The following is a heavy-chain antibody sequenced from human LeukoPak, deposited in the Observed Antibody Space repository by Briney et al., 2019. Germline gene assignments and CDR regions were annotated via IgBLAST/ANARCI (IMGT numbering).Heavy chain of an antibody. CDR2: ISGSGSNI. CDR3: AREFISSDFFGPPGY. Sequence: GGSLRLSCAASGFTFSDYYVSWIRQAPGKGLQWVSYISGSGSNIYYADSVKGRFTISRDNAKNSLYLQMNSLRAEDTAVYYCAREFISSDFFGPPGYWGQGTLVTVSS. D-gene: IGHD3-3*02. J-gene: IGHJ4*02. V-gene: IGHV3-11*01. CDR1: GFTFSDYY.